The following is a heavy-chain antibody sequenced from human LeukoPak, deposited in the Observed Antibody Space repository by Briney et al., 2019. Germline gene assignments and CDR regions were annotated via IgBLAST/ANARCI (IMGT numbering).Heavy chain of an antibody. CDR1: GGSFSGYY. CDR3: ARATKIHSSSWALYYYGMDV. CDR2: INHSGST. J-gene: IGHJ6*02. V-gene: IGHV4-34*01. Sequence: PSETLSLTCAVYGGSFSGYYWSWIRQPPGKGLEWIGEINHSGSTNYNPSLKSRVTISVDTSKNQFSLKLSSVTAADTAVYYCARATKIHSSSWALYYYGMDVWGQGTTVTVSS. D-gene: IGHD6-13*01.